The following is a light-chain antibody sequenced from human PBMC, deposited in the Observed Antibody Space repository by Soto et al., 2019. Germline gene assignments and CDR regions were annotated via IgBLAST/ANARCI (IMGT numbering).Light chain of an antibody. CDR2: GAS. V-gene: IGKV3-20*01. CDR1: QSVSSSY. Sequence: EIVLTQSPGTLSLSPGERATLSCRASQSVSSSYLAWYQQKPGQAPRLLIYGASSRATGIPDRFSGSGSGTDLTLTISRLEPEDFAVYYCQQYGSSPCTFGQGTRREIK. J-gene: IGKJ5*01. CDR3: QQYGSSPCT.